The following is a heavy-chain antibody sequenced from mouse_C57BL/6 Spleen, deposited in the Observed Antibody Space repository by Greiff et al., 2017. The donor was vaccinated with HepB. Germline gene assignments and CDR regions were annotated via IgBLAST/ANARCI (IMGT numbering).Heavy chain of an antibody. CDR3: ARHEAPHYYGSSPYFDY. J-gene: IGHJ2*01. Sequence: VKLMESGAELVKPGASVKLSCKASGYTFTEYTIHWVKQRSGQGLEWIGWFYPGSGSIKYNEKFKDKATLTADKSSSTVYMELSRLTSEDSAVYFCARHEAPHYYGSSPYFDYWGQGTTLTVSS. V-gene: IGHV1-62-2*01. D-gene: IGHD1-1*01. CDR1: GYTFTEYT. CDR2: FYPGSGSI.